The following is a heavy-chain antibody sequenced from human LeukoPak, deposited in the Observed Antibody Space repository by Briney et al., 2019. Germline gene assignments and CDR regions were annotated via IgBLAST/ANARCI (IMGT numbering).Heavy chain of an antibody. V-gene: IGHV3-43*01. CDR2: ISWDGGST. J-gene: IGHJ6*02. D-gene: IGHD4-17*01. Sequence: GGSLRLSCAASGFTFDDYTMHWVRQAPGKGLEWVSLISWDGGSTYYADSAKGRFTISRDNSKNSLYLQTNSLRTEDTALYYCAKGNGEQGYYYYYGMDVWGQGTTVTVSS. CDR3: AKGNGEQGYYYYYGMDV. CDR1: GFTFDDYT.